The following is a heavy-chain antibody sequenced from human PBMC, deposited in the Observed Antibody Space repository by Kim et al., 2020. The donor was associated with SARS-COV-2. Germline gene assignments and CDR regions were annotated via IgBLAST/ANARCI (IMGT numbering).Heavy chain of an antibody. D-gene: IGHD4-17*01. J-gene: IGHJ4*02. Sequence: YDADTVKCRFTISRDKSKNTLYLQMSSLRAEDSAVYYWAKEDGIHDCGDYFGYWGQGTLSTVSS. V-gene: IGHV3-23*01. CDR3: AKEDGIHDCGDYFGY.